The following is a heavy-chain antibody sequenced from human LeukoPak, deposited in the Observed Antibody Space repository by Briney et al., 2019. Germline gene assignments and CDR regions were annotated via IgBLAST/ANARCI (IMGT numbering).Heavy chain of an antibody. V-gene: IGHV6-1*01. CDR3: ARSISGLGD. J-gene: IGHJ4*02. CDR1: GDSVSSNSAA. CDR2: TYYRSKWYD. Sequence: SQTLSLTCAISGDSVSSNSAAWNWLRQSPSRGLEWLGRTYYRSKWYDDYAVSVKGRITISADTSKNQFSLQLNSVTPEDTAVYYCARSISGLGDWGQGTLVTVSS. D-gene: IGHD3-10*01.